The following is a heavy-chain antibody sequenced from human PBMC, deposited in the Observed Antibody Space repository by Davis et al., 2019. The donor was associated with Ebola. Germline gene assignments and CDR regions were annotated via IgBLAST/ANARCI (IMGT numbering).Heavy chain of an antibody. V-gene: IGHV4-61*08. CDR3: ARDPLWSGYYDS. Sequence: MPSETLSLTCTVSGDSISSGGYDWSWIRQHPGKGLEWIGYISYTGSTSYNPSLKSRVTISVDTSRNQFSLRLSSVTAADTAVYYCARDPLWSGYYDSWGQGTLVTVSS. CDR1: GDSISSGGYD. D-gene: IGHD3-3*01. CDR2: ISYTGST. J-gene: IGHJ4*02.